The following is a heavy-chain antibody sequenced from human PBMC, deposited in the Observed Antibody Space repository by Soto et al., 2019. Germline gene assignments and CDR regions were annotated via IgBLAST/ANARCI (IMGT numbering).Heavy chain of an antibody. CDR2: ISWNSATT. J-gene: IGHJ4*02. Sequence: GGSLRLSCAVSGFTFDDYAMHWVRQAPGKGLQWVSGISWNSATTGYADSVKGRFTISRDNAKNAVYLQMNSLTTQDTAVYYCVKDWGECSIGNCYSGVFDVWGQGAQVTVSS. CDR3: VKDWGECSIGNCYSGVFDV. D-gene: IGHD2-15*01. CDR1: GFTFDDYA. V-gene: IGHV3-9*01.